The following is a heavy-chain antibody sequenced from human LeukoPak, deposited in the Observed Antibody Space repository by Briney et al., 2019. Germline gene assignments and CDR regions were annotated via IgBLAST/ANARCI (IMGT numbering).Heavy chain of an antibody. Sequence: ASVKVSCKASGGTFSSYAISWVRQAPGQGLEWMGWISAYNGNTNYAQKLRGRVTMTTDTSTSTAYMELRSLRSDDTAVYYCARDGIETYYDFWSGYYSSGRNWFDPWGQGTLVTVSS. D-gene: IGHD3-3*01. CDR1: GGTFSSYA. CDR2: ISAYNGNT. J-gene: IGHJ5*02. CDR3: ARDGIETYYDFWSGYYSSGRNWFDP. V-gene: IGHV1-18*01.